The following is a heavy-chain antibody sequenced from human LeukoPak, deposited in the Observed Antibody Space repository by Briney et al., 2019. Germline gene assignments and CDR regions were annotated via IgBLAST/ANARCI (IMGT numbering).Heavy chain of an antibody. CDR2: ISYDGSNK. CDR3: AKDLGYSGYDGFDY. CDR1: GFTFSSYG. Sequence: GGSLRLFCAASGFTFSSYGMHWVREAPGKGLEWVAVISYDGSNKYYADSVKGRFTISRDNSKNTLYLQMNSLRAEERGVYYCAKDLGYSGYDGFDYWGQGTLVTVSS. J-gene: IGHJ4*02. D-gene: IGHD5-12*01. V-gene: IGHV3-30*18.